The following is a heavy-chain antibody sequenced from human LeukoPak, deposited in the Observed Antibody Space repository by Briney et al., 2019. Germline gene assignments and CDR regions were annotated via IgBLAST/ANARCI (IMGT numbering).Heavy chain of an antibody. J-gene: IGHJ4*02. D-gene: IGHD3-22*01. V-gene: IGHV4-34*01. CDR1: GGSFSGYY. CDR3: ARAPDYYDSSGYYYFDY. CDR2: INHSGST. Sequence: SETLSLTCAVYGGSFSGYYLSWIRQPPGKGLEWIGEINHSGSTNYNPSLKSRVTISVDTSKNQFSLKLSSVTAADTAVYYCARAPDYYDSSGYYYFDYWGQGTLVTVSS.